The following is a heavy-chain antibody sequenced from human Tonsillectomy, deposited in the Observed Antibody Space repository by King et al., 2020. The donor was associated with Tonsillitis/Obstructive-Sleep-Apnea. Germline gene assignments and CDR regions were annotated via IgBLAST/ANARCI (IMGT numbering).Heavy chain of an antibody. D-gene: IGHD6-6*01. J-gene: IGHJ6*03. Sequence: VQLVESGEGLVKPGGSLRLSYAASGFTFSSYRMNWVRQAPGKGLEWVSSISYSSSYIYYAVSVNGRFTISRENAKNSLYLQMNSLRAEYTAVYYCAREHPSRANYYYYYMDVWGKGTTVTVSS. CDR2: ISYSSSYI. V-gene: IGHV3-21*01. CDR3: AREHPSRANYYYYYMDV. CDR1: GFTFSSYR.